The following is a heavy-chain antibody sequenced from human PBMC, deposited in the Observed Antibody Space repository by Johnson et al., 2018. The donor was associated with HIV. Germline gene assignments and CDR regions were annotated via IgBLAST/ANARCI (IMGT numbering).Heavy chain of an antibody. D-gene: IGHD3-9*01. CDR2: ISFDGSNK. V-gene: IGHV3-30*18. CDR1: GFTFSSYW. CDR3: AKDVLRVFGWLADSFDV. J-gene: IGHJ3*01. Sequence: QVQVLESGGGVVQPGRSLRLSCAASGFTFSSYWMSWVRQAPGKGLEWVAVISFDGSNKYYTDSVKGRFTISRDNSKNTLYLQMNSLGVEDPAVYYCAKDVLRVFGWLADSFDVWGQGTVVTFSS.